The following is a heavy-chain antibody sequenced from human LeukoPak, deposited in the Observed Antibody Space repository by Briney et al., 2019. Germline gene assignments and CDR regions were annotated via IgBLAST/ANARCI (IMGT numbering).Heavy chain of an antibody. V-gene: IGHV3-48*03. CDR1: GFTFSSYE. D-gene: IGHD3-16*01. CDR2: ISSSGSTI. Sequence: PGGSLRLSCAASGFTFSSYEMNWVRQAPGKGLEWVSYISSSGSTIYYADSVKGRFTISRDNAKNSLYLQMNSLRAEDTAVYYCARDWAHRWAFDYWGQGTLVTVSS. CDR3: ARDWAHRWAFDY. J-gene: IGHJ4*02.